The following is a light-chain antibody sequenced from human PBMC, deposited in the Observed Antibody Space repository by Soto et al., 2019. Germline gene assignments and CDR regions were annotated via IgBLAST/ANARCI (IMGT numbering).Light chain of an antibody. CDR1: SSDVGAYHW. V-gene: IGLV2-11*01. J-gene: IGLJ3*02. CDR3: CSYSDSYTLV. Sequence: QSALTQPRSVSGSPGQSVTISCAGTSSDVGAYHWVSWYQQHPVKVPKLIIYDVTRRPSGVPDRFSGSKSGNTASLTISGPQADDEADYYCCSYSDSYTLVFGGGTKLTVL. CDR2: DVT.